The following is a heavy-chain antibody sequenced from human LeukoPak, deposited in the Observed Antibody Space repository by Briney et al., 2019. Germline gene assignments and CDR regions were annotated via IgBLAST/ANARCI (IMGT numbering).Heavy chain of an antibody. CDR1: GYTFTSYD. CDR2: MNPNSGNT. D-gene: IGHD3-22*01. V-gene: IGHV1-8*03. Sequence: ASVKVSCKASGYTFTSYDINWVRQATGQGLEWMGWMNPNSGNTGYAQKFQGRVTITRNTSISTAYMELSSLRSEDTAVYYCARTMKSNYYYYYYMDVWGKGTTVTVSS. CDR3: ARTMKSNYYYYYYMDV. J-gene: IGHJ6*03.